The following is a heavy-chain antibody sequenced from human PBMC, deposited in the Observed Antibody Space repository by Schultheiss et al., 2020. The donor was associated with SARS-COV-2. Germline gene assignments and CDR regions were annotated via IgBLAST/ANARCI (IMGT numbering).Heavy chain of an antibody. CDR2: IYYSGST. Sequence: SETLSLTCTVSGGSISSGGYYWSWIRQHPGKGLEWIGYIYYSGSTYYNPSLKSRVTISVDTSKNQFSLKLSSVTAADTAVYYCAREAIDYSKNWFDPWGQGTLVTVSS. CDR3: AREAIDYSKNWFDP. D-gene: IGHD4-11*01. J-gene: IGHJ5*02. CDR1: GGSISSGGYY. V-gene: IGHV4-31*03.